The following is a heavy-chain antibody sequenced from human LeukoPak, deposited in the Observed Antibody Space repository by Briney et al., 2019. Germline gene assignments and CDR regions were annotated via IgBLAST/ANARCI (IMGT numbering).Heavy chain of an antibody. D-gene: IGHD3-10*02. Sequence: GGSLRLSCAASGFTFSSYTMNWVRQAPGKGLEWVSFISSSSSYIYYADSVKGRFTISRDNAKNSLYLQMNSLRAEDTAVYYCAELGITMIGGVWGKGTTVTISS. J-gene: IGHJ6*04. CDR2: ISSSSSYI. CDR1: GFTFSSYT. V-gene: IGHV3-21*01. CDR3: AELGITMIGGV.